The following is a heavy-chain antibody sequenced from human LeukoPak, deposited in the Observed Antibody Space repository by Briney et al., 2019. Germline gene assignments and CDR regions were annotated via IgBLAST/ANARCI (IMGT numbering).Heavy chain of an antibody. CDR1: GGSFSGYY. V-gene: IGHV4-34*01. CDR2: INHSGST. CDR3: ARLWVRYFGRRYAFDI. J-gene: IGHJ3*02. D-gene: IGHD3-9*01. Sequence: SETLSLTCAVYGGSFSGYYWSWIRQPPGKGLEWIGEINHSGSTNYNPSLKSRVTISVDTSKNQFSLKLSSVTAADTAVYYCARLWVRYFGRRYAFDIWGQGTMVTVSS.